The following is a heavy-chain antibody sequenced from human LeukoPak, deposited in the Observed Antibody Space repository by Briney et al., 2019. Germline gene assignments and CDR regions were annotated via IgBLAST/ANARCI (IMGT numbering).Heavy chain of an antibody. CDR3: ARHSAAAGRYYYYYYMDV. CDR2: IYYSGST. D-gene: IGHD6-13*01. J-gene: IGHJ6*03. CDR1: GGSISSYY. V-gene: IGHV4-59*08. Sequence: SETLSLTCRVSGGSISSYYWSWIRQAPGKGLEWIGYIYYSGSTKYSPSLKSRVTVSVDTSKNQFSLKLSSVTAADTAVYYCARHSAAAGRYYYYYYMDVWGKGTTVTISS.